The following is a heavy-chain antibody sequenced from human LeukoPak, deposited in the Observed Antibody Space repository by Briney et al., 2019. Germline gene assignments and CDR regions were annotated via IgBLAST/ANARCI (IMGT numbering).Heavy chain of an antibody. V-gene: IGHV3-21*01. CDR3: ARVYYYDSSGYFY. J-gene: IGHJ4*02. CDR2: ISSSSSYI. Sequence: GGSLRLSCAASGFTFSSYSMNWVRQAPGKGLEWVSSISSSSSYIYCADSVKGRFTISRDNAKNSLYLQMNSLRAEDTAVYYCARVYYYDSSGYFYWGQGTLVTVSS. D-gene: IGHD3-22*01. CDR1: GFTFSSYS.